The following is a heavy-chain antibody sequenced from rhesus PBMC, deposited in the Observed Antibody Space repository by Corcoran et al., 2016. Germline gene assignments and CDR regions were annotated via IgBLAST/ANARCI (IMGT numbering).Heavy chain of an antibody. J-gene: IGHJ4*01. CDR3: ARKEDWGDYYDY. Sequence: QVQLQESGPGLVKPSETLSLTCPVSGYSISGYYWRWIRQAPGKGLEWIGYISYSGSTSYNPSLKSRVTISRDTSKNQFSLKLSSVTAADTAVYYCARKEDWGDYYDYWGQGVLVTVSS. CDR2: ISYSGST. D-gene: IGHD3-34*01. V-gene: IGHV4-122*02. CDR1: GYSISGYY.